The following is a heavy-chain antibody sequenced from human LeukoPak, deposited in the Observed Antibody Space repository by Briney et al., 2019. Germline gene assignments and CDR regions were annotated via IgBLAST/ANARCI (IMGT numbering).Heavy chain of an antibody. CDR2: IIPIFGTA. J-gene: IGHJ3*02. CDR1: GGTFSSYA. V-gene: IGHV1-69*01. CDR3: ARGTYYYDSSGYWGAFDI. Sequence: SVKVSCKASGGTFSSYAISWVRQAPGQGLEWMGGIIPIFGTANYAQKFQGRVTITADESMSTAYMELSSLRSEDTAVYYCARGTYYYDSSGYWGAFDIWGQGTMVTVSS. D-gene: IGHD3-22*01.